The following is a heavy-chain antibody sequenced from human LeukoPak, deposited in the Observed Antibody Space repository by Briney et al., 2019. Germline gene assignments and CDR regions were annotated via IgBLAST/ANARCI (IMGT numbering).Heavy chain of an antibody. Sequence: GGSLRLSCAASGFTFSSYGMHWVRQAPGKGLEWVAFIRYDGSNKYYADSVKGRFTISRDNSKNTLYLQMNSLRAEDTAVYYCAKDTTGGFWSGRHDYWGQGTLVTVSS. CDR3: AKDTTGGFWSGRHDY. CDR1: GFTFSSYG. J-gene: IGHJ4*02. V-gene: IGHV3-30*02. D-gene: IGHD3-3*01. CDR2: IRYDGSNK.